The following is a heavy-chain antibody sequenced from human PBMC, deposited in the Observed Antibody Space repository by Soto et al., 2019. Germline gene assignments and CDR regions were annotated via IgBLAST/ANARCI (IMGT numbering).Heavy chain of an antibody. Sequence: EVQLVESGGGLVQPGGSLRLSCAASGFTFSSKWMHWVRQAPGKGLVWVSRINSDGSSTNYADSVKGRFTISRDNARNTRYLQMNSLRAEDTAVYYCAREVPGDYYFDYWGQGTLVTVSS. CDR2: INSDGSST. CDR1: GFTFSSKW. J-gene: IGHJ4*02. D-gene: IGHD3-16*01. V-gene: IGHV3-74*01. CDR3: AREVPGDYYFDY.